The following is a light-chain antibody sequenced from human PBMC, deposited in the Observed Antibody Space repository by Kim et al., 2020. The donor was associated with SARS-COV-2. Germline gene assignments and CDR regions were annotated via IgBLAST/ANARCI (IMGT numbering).Light chain of an antibody. J-gene: IGKJ1*01. CDR1: QSISVW. CDR3: QEYKSNLWT. V-gene: IGKV1-5*01. CDR2: DAS. Sequence: GDRVTITCRASQSISVWLALYQQKPGKAPSLLIYDASILESGVPSRFSGSGSGTEFTLTISGLQPDDFATYYCQEYKSNLWTFGQGTKVDIK.